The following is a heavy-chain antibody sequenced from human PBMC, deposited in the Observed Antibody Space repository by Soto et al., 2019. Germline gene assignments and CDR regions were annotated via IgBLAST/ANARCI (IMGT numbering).Heavy chain of an antibody. Sequence: SETLSLTCTVSGGSISSSNYYWGWIRQPPGKGLEWIGSIYYSGSTYYNPSLKSRVTISVDTSKNQFSLKLSSVTAADTAVYYCARHLASYSGSGDNAYFDNWGQGTLVTVSS. CDR3: ARHLASYSGSGDNAYFDN. CDR1: GGSISSSNYY. CDR2: IYYSGST. J-gene: IGHJ4*02. D-gene: IGHD3-10*01. V-gene: IGHV4-39*01.